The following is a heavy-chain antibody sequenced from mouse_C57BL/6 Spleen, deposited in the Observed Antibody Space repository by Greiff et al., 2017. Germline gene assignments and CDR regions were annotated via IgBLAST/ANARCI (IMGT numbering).Heavy chain of an antibody. V-gene: IGHV5-9-1*02. CDR2: ISSGGDYI. Sequence: VQLKESGEGLVKPGGSLKLSCAASGFTFSSYAMSWVRQTPEKRLEWVAYISSGGDYIYYADTVKGRFTISRDNARNTLYLQMSSLKSEDTAMYYCTRDRVYPLIKYAMDYWGQGTSVTVSS. J-gene: IGHJ4*01. CDR3: TRDRVYPLIKYAMDY. CDR1: GFTFSSYA. D-gene: IGHD6-1*01.